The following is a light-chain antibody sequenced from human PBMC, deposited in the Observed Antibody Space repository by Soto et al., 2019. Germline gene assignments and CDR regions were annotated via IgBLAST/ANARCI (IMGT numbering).Light chain of an antibody. CDR2: GAY. V-gene: IGKV1-27*01. CDR3: QKYNSGLIT. CDR1: QVIGNY. Sequence: DIQMTQSASTLSASVGDRVTITCRASQVIGNYLAWYQQKPGKVPKLLIYGAYTLQSGVPSRFSGSGSGTDFTLTISSLQPEDVAIYYCQKYNSGLITFGQRTRLEIK. J-gene: IGKJ5*01.